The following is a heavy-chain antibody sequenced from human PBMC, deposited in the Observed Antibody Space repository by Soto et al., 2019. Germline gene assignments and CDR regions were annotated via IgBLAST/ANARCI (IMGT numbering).Heavy chain of an antibody. CDR2: ISSTGAT. J-gene: IGHJ4*02. D-gene: IGHD5-12*01. Sequence: QLQLQESGPGLVKPSETLSLTCTVSGGSITSSRYHWGWVRQPPGEGLEWIGAISSTGATDYNPTLRGRVTMSTDTSKNQFSLMLTSVTAADTAVFYCVAKIVATSLDYWGQGTLVTVSS. V-gene: IGHV4-39*01. CDR1: GGSITSSRYH. CDR3: VAKIVATSLDY.